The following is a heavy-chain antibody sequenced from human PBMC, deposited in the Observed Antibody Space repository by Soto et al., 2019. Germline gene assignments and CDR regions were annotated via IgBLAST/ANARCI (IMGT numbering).Heavy chain of an antibody. Sequence: ESLKISCKGSGYNFANYWIGWVRQMPGKGLEWMGMIFPGDSDTKNSPSLQGQITMSVDKSDSSAYLQWRSLKASDTAMYYCAAGYTTGPDAFDIWGQGTMVTVSS. D-gene: IGHD6-13*01. CDR3: AAGYTTGPDAFDI. J-gene: IGHJ3*02. V-gene: IGHV5-51*01. CDR1: GYNFANYW. CDR2: IFPGDSDT.